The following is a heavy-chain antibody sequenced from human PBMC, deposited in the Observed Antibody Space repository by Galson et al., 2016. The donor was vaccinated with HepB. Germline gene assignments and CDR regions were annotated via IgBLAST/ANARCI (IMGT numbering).Heavy chain of an antibody. Sequence: SLRLSCAASVFTYSSDSMSWVRQAPGQGLEWVSSISSSSNYIYYADSVKGRFTISRDNTKNSLYLQMKSLRVEDTAVYYCARDPPRLSGYVYDYWGQGTLVTVSS. V-gene: IGHV3-21*01. D-gene: IGHD5-12*01. CDR3: ARDPPRLSGYVYDY. J-gene: IGHJ4*02. CDR1: VFTYSSDS. CDR2: ISSSSNYI.